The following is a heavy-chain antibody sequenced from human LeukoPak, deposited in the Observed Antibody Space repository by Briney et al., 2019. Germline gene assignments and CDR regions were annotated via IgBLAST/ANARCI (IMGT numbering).Heavy chain of an antibody. V-gene: IGHV4-59*01. J-gene: IGHJ6*03. CDR2: LCDSGST. D-gene: IGHD3-22*01. CDR1: GGSLSSYC. Sequence: SETLSLTCTVSGGSLSSYCWSWVRQSPGKRLEWIGYLCDSGSTNYNPSLKSRVTISVDTSKNQFSLKLSSVTAADTAVYYCARSSEGRYYYDSSGFSYYYYYMDVWGKGTTVTISS. CDR3: ARSSEGRYYYDSSGFSYYYYYMDV.